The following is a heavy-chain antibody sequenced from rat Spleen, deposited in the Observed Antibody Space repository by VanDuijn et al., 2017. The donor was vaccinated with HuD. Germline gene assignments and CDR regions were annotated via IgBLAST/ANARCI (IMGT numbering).Heavy chain of an antibody. CDR2: IWNTGGT. V-gene: IGHV2-41*01. Sequence: QVQLKESGPGLVQPSQTLSLTCTVAGFSLTSYNVHWVRQPPGKGLEWMGVIWNTGGTRYNSALKSRLSISKDTSKSQVFLKMNSLQTEDTATYYCARDLSTEPYWGQGTLVTVSS. CDR1: GFSLTSYN. J-gene: IGHJ3*01. D-gene: IGHD1-11*01. CDR3: ARDLSTEPY.